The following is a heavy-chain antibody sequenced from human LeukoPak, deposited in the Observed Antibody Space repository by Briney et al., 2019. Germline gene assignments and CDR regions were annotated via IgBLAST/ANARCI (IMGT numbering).Heavy chain of an antibody. CDR3: ASPRLHCSYTSCYWWSPFDI. CDR2: IYPDNSNT. CDR1: GYSFTGYW. J-gene: IGHJ3*02. V-gene: IGHV5-51*01. Sequence: GESLKISCKGSGYSFTGYWIGWVRQMPGKGLEWMGIIYPDNSNTRYSPSFQGQVTISADKSINAAYLHWSSLKASDTAMYYCASPRLHCSYTSCYWWSPFDIWGQGTMVSVSS. D-gene: IGHD2-2*01.